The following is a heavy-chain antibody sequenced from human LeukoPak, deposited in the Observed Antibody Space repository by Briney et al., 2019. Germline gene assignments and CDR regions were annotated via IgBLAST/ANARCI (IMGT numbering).Heavy chain of an antibody. Sequence: SETLSLTCTVSGGSISSGDYYWSWIRQPPGKGLEWIGYIYYSGSTYYNPSLKSRVTISVDTSKNQFSLKLSSVTAADTAVCYCARADMVRGVIYYYYYMDVWGKGTTVTVSS. J-gene: IGHJ6*03. V-gene: IGHV4-30-4*08. D-gene: IGHD3-10*01. CDR2: IYYSGST. CDR1: GGSISSGDYY. CDR3: ARADMVRGVIYYYYYMDV.